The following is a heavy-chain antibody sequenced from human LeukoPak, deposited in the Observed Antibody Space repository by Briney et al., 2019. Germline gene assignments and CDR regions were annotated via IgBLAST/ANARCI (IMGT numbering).Heavy chain of an antibody. V-gene: IGHV3-53*05. J-gene: IGHJ4*02. CDR2: IYSAGST. CDR3: AREGGSGSYGYDY. Sequence: GGSLRLSCAASGFTVSTHYISWVRQAPGKGLEWVSVIYSAGSTYYADSVKGRFTISRDNSKNTVYLQMNSLRPDDTAVYYCAREGGSGSYGYDYWGQGTLVTVSS. D-gene: IGHD3-10*01. CDR1: GFTVSTHY.